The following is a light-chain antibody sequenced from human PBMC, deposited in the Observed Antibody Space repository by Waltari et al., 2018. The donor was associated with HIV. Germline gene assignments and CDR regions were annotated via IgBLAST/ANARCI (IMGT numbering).Light chain of an antibody. CDR3: QQRSNWRRSGLT. J-gene: IGKJ4*01. Sequence: EVVLTQSPATLSLSPGERATLSCRASQSVSAYLAWYQQKPGQAPRPLIYDASNRATGIPARFSGSGSGTDFTLTISSLEPEDFAVYYCQQRSNWRRSGLTFGGGTKVEIK. CDR1: QSVSAY. CDR2: DAS. V-gene: IGKV3-11*01.